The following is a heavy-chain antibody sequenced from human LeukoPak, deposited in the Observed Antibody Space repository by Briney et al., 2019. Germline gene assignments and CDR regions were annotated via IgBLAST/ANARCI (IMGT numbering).Heavy chain of an antibody. CDR2: ISGSGVTT. V-gene: IGHV3-23*01. J-gene: IGHJ1*01. Sequence: GGSLRLSCIASGFTFSSYAMGWVRQASGKGLDWVSAISGSGVTTHYAGSVQGRFSISRDNSKNTLYLQMNSLRVEDTALYYCVKKVVVGATSPYSDFQDWGQGTLVTVSS. CDR1: GFTFSSYA. D-gene: IGHD1-26*01. CDR3: VKKVVVGATSPYSDFQD.